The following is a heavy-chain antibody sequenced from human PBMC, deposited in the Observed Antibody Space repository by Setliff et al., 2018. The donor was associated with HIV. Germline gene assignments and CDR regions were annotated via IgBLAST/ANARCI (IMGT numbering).Heavy chain of an antibody. CDR1: GFTFSNYA. V-gene: IGHV3-21*01. D-gene: IGHD3-16*01. Sequence: GGSLRLSCVASGFTFSNYAMNWVRQAPGKGLEWVSTINSDSDSTYYADSVKGRFTISRGNAKNSLYLQMNSLRAEDTAVYYCARGPYTIDYWGQGTLVTVSS. CDR3: ARGPYTIDY. J-gene: IGHJ4*02. CDR2: INSDSDST.